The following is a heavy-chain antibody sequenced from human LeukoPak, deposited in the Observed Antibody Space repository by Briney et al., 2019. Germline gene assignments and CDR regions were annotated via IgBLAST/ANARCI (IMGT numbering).Heavy chain of an antibody. J-gene: IGHJ6*02. V-gene: IGHV3-11*01. CDR2: ISSSGSTI. D-gene: IGHD5-18*01. CDR1: GFTFSDYY. Sequence: GGSLRLSCAASGFTFSDYYMSWIRQAPGKGLEWVSYISSSGSTIYYADPVKGRFTISRDNDKNSLYLQMNSLRAEDTAVYYCARDNSLRGYSYGYGYYGMDVWGQGTTVTVS. CDR3: ARDNSLRGYSYGYGYYGMDV.